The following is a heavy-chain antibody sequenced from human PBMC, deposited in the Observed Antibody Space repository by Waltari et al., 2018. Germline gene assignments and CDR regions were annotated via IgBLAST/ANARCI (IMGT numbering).Heavy chain of an antibody. J-gene: IGHJ3*02. D-gene: IGHD6-19*01. CDR3: AMGAVAADRVRAFDI. Sequence: QVQLQQWGAGLLKPSETLSLTCAVYGGSFSGYYWSWIRQAPGKGLEWIGEINHSGSTNYNPSLKSRVTISVDTSKNQFSLKLSSVTAADTAVYYCAMGAVAADRVRAFDIWGQGTMVTVSS. CDR1: GGSFSGYY. CDR2: INHSGST. V-gene: IGHV4-34*01.